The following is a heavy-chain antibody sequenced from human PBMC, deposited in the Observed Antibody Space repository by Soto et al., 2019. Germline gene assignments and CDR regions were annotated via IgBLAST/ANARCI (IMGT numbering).Heavy chain of an antibody. V-gene: IGHV1-69*02. CDR3: ASARRRIAVAVPFDY. Sequence: QVQLVQSGAEVKKPGSSVKVSCKASGGTFSSYTISWVRQAPGQGLEWMGRIIPILGIANYAQKFQGRVTITADKSTSTAYMELSSLRSEDTAVYYCASARRRIAVAVPFDYWGQGTLVTVSS. J-gene: IGHJ4*02. D-gene: IGHD6-19*01. CDR2: IIPILGIA. CDR1: GGTFSSYT.